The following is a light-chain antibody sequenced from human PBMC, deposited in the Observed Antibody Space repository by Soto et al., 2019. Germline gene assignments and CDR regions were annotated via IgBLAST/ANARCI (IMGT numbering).Light chain of an antibody. V-gene: IGKV3-20*01. CDR3: QQYGSSPYT. J-gene: IGKJ2*01. CDR1: QSVSSNY. Sequence: EIVLTQSPGTLSFSPGERAALSCRASQSVSSNYLAWYQQKLGQAPRLLISAASSRATGIPDRFSGSGSGSDFTLTISRLEPEDFAVYYCQQYGSSPYTFGQGTKLEIK. CDR2: AAS.